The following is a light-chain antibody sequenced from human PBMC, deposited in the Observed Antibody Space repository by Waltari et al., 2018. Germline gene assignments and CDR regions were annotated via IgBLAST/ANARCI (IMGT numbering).Light chain of an antibody. J-gene: IGLJ3*02. V-gene: IGLV2-11*01. Sequence: QSALTQPRSVSGSPGQSVTVSCTGTGSDVGGYNYVSWYQQHPAKAPKLLIYEINKRPSGVPDRFSGSKSGNTASLTSSGLQAEDEADYYCCSYAGSYTKVFGGGTKVTVL. CDR2: EIN. CDR3: CSYAGSYTKV. CDR1: GSDVGGYNY.